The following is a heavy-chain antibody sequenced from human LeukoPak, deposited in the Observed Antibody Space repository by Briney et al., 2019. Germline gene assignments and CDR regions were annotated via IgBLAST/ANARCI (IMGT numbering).Heavy chain of an antibody. CDR3: ARGRPYTGGYHLDF. Sequence: SQSLSLTCAVSVGSISSGRYSWSWIRQAPGKGLESIGYIYHSGSAFYSPSLKSRVTMSVDTSKNQFFLKLNSVTAADTAVYYCARGRPYTGGYHLDFWGQGTLVTVSA. CDR2: IYHSGSA. D-gene: IGHD1-26*01. V-gene: IGHV4-30-2*01. J-gene: IGHJ4*02. CDR1: VGSISSGRYS.